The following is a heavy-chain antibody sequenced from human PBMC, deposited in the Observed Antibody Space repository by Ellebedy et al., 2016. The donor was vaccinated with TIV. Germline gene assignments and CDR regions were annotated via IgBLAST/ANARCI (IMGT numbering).Heavy chain of an antibody. Sequence: LSETLSLTCSVSGASITSYYWNWIRRSTGGGLEWIGYVYSSGVTNYNPSLKSRAIISLDTSRNQFSLQLDSVTAADTAVYYCARKFLSYDHAFDVWGQGTMVTVSS. CDR3: ARKFLSYDHAFDV. CDR2: VYSSGVT. J-gene: IGHJ3*01. CDR1: GASITSYY. D-gene: IGHD1-26*01. V-gene: IGHV4-59*01.